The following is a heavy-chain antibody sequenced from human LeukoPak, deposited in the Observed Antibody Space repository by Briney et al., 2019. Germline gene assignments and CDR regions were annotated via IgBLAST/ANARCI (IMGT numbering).Heavy chain of an antibody. CDR3: ARRGAMTTVTTFDY. Sequence: SETLSLTCTVSGGSISSSSYYWGWIRQPPGKGLEWIGSIYYSGSTYYSPSLKSRVTISVDTSKNQFSLKLSSVTAADTAVYYCARRGAMTTVTTFDYWGQGTLVTASS. D-gene: IGHD4-17*01. CDR1: GGSISSSSYY. J-gene: IGHJ4*02. V-gene: IGHV4-39*01. CDR2: IYYSGST.